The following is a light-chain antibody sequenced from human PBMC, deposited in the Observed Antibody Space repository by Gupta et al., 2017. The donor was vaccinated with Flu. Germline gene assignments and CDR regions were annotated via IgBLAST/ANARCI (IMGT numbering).Light chain of an antibody. CDR2: GAS. CDR3: QQYNNLACT. V-gene: IGKV3-15*01. CDR1: QSVSSN. Sequence: EIVMTQSPATLSVSPGERATLSCRASQSVSSNLAWYQQKPGQAPRLLIYGASTRATGIPARFSGSGSGTEFTLTISSLQSEDFAVYYCQQYNNLACTFGQGTRLEIK. J-gene: IGKJ5*01.